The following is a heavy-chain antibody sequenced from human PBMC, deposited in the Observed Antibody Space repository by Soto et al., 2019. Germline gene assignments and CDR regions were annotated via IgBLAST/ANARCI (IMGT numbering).Heavy chain of an antibody. CDR1: GFSFIDYW. CDR2: LNQDGNEK. V-gene: IGHV3-7*03. Sequence: GGSLRLSCAASGFSFIDYWMSWVRQAPGKGLEWVANLNQDGNEKNYMDYVKGRFTISRDNAKNSVYLQLNSLRAEDTAVYYCARDKFSGTYYIKGVTYLFDYWGQGALVTSPQ. CDR3: ARDKFSGTYYIKGVTYLFDY. J-gene: IGHJ4*02. D-gene: IGHD1-26*01.